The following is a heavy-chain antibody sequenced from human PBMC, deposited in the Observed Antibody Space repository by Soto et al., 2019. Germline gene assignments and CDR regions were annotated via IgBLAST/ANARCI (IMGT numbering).Heavy chain of an antibody. J-gene: IGHJ4*02. CDR1: GLTFSNAW. CDR2: IKSKTDGGTT. V-gene: IGHV3-15*01. Sequence: GGSLRLSCAASGLTFSNAWMSWVRQAPGKGLEWVGRIKSKTDGGTTDYAAPVKGRFTISRDDSKNTLYLQMNSLKTEDTAVYYCTTEGYDYIWGSYRYFDYWGQGTLVTVSS. D-gene: IGHD3-16*02. CDR3: TTEGYDYIWGSYRYFDY.